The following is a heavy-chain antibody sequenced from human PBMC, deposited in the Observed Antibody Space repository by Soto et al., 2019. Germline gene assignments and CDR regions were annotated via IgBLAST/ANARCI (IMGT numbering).Heavy chain of an antibody. J-gene: IGHJ6*02. Sequence: PGGSLRLSCAASGFTFAGYTLNWVRQAPGKGLEWVSAISGSGSSTYYADSVKGRFTISRDNSKNTVYMQMNSLRAEDTAVYSCAKAYGSGTHNLHYGMDVWGQGTTVTVSS. V-gene: IGHV3-23*01. CDR2: ISGSGSST. CDR3: AKAYGSGTHNLHYGMDV. D-gene: IGHD3-10*01. CDR1: GFTFAGYT.